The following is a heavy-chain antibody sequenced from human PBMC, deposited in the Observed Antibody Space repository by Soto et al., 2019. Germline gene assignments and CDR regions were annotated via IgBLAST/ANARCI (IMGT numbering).Heavy chain of an antibody. CDR1: GGSISSSSYY. CDR2: IYYSGST. J-gene: IGHJ5*02. D-gene: IGHD3-3*01. V-gene: IGHV4-39*01. Sequence: SEILSLTCTVSGGSISSSSYYWGWIRQPPGKGLEWIGSIYYSGSTYYNTSLKSRVTISVDTSKNQFSLKLSSVTAADTAVYNCAGLTIFRVVIMSWFDPWGQGTLVTVSS. CDR3: AGLTIFRVVIMSWFDP.